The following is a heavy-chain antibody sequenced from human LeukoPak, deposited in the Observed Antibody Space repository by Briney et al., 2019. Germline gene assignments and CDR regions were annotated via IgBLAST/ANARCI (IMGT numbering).Heavy chain of an antibody. CDR1: GFTFSSYA. CDR3: VVVVAATLEYNWFDP. D-gene: IGHD2-15*01. V-gene: IGHV3-23*01. CDR2: ISGSGGST. Sequence: GGSLRLSCAASGFTFSSYAMSWVRQAPGKGLEWVSAISGSGGSTYYADSVKGRFTISRDNSKNTPYLQMNSLRAEDTAVYYSVVVVAATLEYNWFDPWGQGTLVTVSS. J-gene: IGHJ5*02.